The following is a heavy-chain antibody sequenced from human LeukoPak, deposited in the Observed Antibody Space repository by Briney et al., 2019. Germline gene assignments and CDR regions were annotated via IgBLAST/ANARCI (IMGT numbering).Heavy chain of an antibody. V-gene: IGHV4-39*07. CDR3: ARGRGVAQENDAFDI. CDR2: IYYSGST. J-gene: IGHJ3*02. CDR1: GGSISSSSYY. D-gene: IGHD2-15*01. Sequence: SETLSLTCTVSGGSISSSSYYWGWIRQPPGKGLEWIGSIYYSGSTYYNPSLKSRVTISVDTSKNQFSLKLSSVTAADTAVYYCARGRGVAQENDAFDIWGQGTMVTVSS.